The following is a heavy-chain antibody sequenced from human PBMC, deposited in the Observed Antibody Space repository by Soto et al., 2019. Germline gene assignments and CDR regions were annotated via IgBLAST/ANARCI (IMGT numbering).Heavy chain of an antibody. J-gene: IGHJ4*02. CDR1: GFAFDGHA. CDR3: AKSPLGDFPFYFDF. D-gene: IGHD3-3*01. V-gene: IGHV3-23*01. Sequence: QLLASGGTVVPPGGSLRLSCTASGFAFDGHAMGWVRQAPGQGLEWVSGISPTGDFTFYADSMKGRFTIPRDNSKNTLFLQMSSLAAADTAVYYCAKSPLGDFPFYFDFWGQGSLVTVSS. CDR2: ISPTGDFT.